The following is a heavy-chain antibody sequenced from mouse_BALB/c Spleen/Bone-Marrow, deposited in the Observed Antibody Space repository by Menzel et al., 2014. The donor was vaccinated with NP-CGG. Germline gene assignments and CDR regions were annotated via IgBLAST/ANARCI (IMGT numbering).Heavy chain of an antibody. Sequence: QVQLKQSGAELVRPGSSVKISCKASGYAFSTYWMNWVKRRPGQGLEWIGQIYPGDGDTNYNGKFKGKATLTADRSSSTASMQLSSLTSEDSAVYFCARVGFSFDYWGQGTTLTVSS. V-gene: IGHV1-80*01. J-gene: IGHJ2*01. CDR2: IYPGDGDT. CDR1: GYAFSTYW. CDR3: ARVGFSFDY. D-gene: IGHD3-1*01.